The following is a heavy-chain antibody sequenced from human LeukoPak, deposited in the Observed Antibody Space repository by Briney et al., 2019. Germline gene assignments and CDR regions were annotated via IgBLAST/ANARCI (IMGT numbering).Heavy chain of an antibody. Sequence: GGSLRLSCAASGFTFSSYDMHWVRQATGNGLEWVSAIGTAGDPYYPGSVKGRFTISRENAKNSLYLQMNSLRAGDTAVYYCARAYYYGSGSYFFDYWGQGTLVTVSS. CDR3: ARAYYYGSGSYFFDY. D-gene: IGHD3-10*01. J-gene: IGHJ4*02. CDR2: IGTAGDP. CDR1: GFTFSSYD. V-gene: IGHV3-13*05.